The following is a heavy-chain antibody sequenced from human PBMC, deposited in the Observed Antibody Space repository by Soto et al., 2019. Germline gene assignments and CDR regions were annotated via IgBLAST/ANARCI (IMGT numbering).Heavy chain of an antibody. D-gene: IGHD3-3*01. CDR3: ARWSINNDFWSGYYKGYYYGMDV. J-gene: IGHJ6*02. Sequence: ASVKVSCKASGYTFTSYDINWVRQATGQGLEWMGWMNPNSGNTGYAQKFQGRVTMTRNTSISTAYMELSSLRSEETAVYYCARWSINNDFWSGYYKGYYYGMDVWGQGTTVTVSS. CDR2: MNPNSGNT. V-gene: IGHV1-8*01. CDR1: GYTFTSYD.